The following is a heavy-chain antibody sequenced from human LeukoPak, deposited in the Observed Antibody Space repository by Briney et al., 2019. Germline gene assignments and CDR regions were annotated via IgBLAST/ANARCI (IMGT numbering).Heavy chain of an antibody. Sequence: GGSLRLSCAASGFTFSSYDMNWVRQAPGKGLEWVSSISSSSSYIYYADSVKGRFTISRDNAKNSLYLQMNSLRAEDTAVYYCARDSSYDILTGSFSGDYWGQGTLVTVSS. CDR3: ARDSSYDILTGSFSGDY. J-gene: IGHJ4*02. CDR2: ISSSSSYI. D-gene: IGHD3-9*01. V-gene: IGHV3-21*01. CDR1: GFTFSSYD.